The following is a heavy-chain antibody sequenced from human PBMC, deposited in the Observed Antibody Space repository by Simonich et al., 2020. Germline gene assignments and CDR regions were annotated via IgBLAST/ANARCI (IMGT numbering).Heavy chain of an antibody. J-gene: IGHJ4*02. V-gene: IGHV1-69*10. CDR1: GGTFSSYA. D-gene: IGHD7-27*01. CDR3: AKTTELGNYFDY. CDR2: IIPILGIA. Sequence: QVQLVQSGAEVKKPGSSVKVSCKASGGTFSSYAISWVRQAPGQGLEWMGGIIPILGIANYAQKFQGRVTITADKSTSTADMELSSLRSEDTAVYYCAKTTELGNYFDYWGQGTLVTVSS.